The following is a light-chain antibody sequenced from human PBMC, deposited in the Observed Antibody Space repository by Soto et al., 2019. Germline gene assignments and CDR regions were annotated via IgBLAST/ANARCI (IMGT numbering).Light chain of an antibody. CDR3: QQYGSSPFT. Sequence: EIVMTQSPGTLSLSPGERATLSCRASQTVSISYLAWYQQKPGQAPRLLIYSTSSRAAGIPDRFSGSGSGTDFTLTISRLEPEDFAVCYCQQYGSSPFTFGPGTKVDIK. V-gene: IGKV3-20*01. CDR1: QTVSISY. CDR2: STS. J-gene: IGKJ3*01.